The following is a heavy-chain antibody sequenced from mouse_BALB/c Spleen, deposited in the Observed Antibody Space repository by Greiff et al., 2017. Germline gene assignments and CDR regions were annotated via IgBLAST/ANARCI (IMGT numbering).Heavy chain of an antibody. D-gene: IGHD1-1*01. CDR2: IRSKANNHAT. CDR3: SRLTTGRDFDV. Sequence: EVMLVESGGGFVQPGGSMKLSCAASGFTFSDAWIAWVRPSPEKGLEWVAEIRSKANNHATYYAESVKGRFTISRDDSKSSVYLQMNSLRAEDTGNDYCSRLTTGRDFDVWGAGTSVTVSS. V-gene: IGHV6-6*01. CDR1: GFTFSDAW. J-gene: IGHJ1*01.